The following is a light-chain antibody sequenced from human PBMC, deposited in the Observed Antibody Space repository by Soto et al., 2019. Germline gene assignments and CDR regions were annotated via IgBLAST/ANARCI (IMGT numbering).Light chain of an antibody. CDR1: QSVSSNY. CDR2: DTS. J-gene: IGKJ4*01. Sequence: VFTQSPGSLSFSPGESATLSCRASQSVSSNYLAWYQQKPGQTPRLLIYDTSIRATDVPARFSGSRSGAEFTLTISSLQSEDFAVYYCQHYVTWPLTFGGGTKVDIK. CDR3: QHYVTWPLT. V-gene: IGKV3-20*01.